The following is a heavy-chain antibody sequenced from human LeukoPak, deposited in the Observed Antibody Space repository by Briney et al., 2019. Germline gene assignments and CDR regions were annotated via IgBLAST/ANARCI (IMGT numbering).Heavy chain of an antibody. CDR3: EKALDYNALRGEGDSFDY. V-gene: IGHV3-13*01. J-gene: IGHJ4*02. D-gene: IGHD3/OR15-3a*01. CDR1: GFDISKYD. CDR2: IGIPGDT. Sequence: GGSLRLSCAASGFDISKYDMHWVRQTTQRRLEWVSAIGIPGDTYYADAVKGRFTISRENAKNSVYLQMSSLRDGHTAVYFCEKALDYNALRGEGDSFDYWGQGALVTVSS.